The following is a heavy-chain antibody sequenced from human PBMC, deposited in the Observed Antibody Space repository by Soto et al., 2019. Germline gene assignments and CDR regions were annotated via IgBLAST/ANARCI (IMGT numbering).Heavy chain of an antibody. J-gene: IGHJ4*02. CDR1: GGSLKTYC. CDR3: AREAWAGNFDY. CDR2: LYSTGST. Sequence: QVQLQESGPGLVKPSETLSLNCAVSGGSLKTYCWTWIRQPPGKELEWLGCLYSTGSTNYNPSLRSRISFSLDTSKTQFSLNLDSVTPADTAVYFCAREAWAGNFDYWGQGALVIVSS. V-gene: IGHV4-59*01. D-gene: IGHD7-27*01.